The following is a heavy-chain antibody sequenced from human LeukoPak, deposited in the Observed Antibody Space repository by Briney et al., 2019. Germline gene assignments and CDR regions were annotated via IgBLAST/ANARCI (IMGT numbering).Heavy chain of an antibody. J-gene: IGHJ4*02. D-gene: IGHD2-8*01. Sequence: GASVKVSCKASGYTFTGYDMHWLRQAPGQGLEWMGWINPNSGGTNYAQKFQGRVTMTRDTSISTAYMELSRLRSDDTAVYYCARDKPDYCTNGVCYTAGFDYWGQGTLVTVSS. V-gene: IGHV1-2*02. CDR2: INPNSGGT. CDR3: ARDKPDYCTNGVCYTAGFDY. CDR1: GYTFTGYD.